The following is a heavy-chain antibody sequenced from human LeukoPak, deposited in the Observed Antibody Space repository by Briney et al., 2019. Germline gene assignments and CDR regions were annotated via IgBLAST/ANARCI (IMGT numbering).Heavy chain of an antibody. D-gene: IGHD4-23*01. Sequence: PGGSLRLSCAASGFTFSSYGMHWVRQAPGKGLEWVAVIWYDGSNKYYADSVKGRFTISRDNSKNTLYLQMNSLRAEDTAVYYCAREIYGGNHPGPTNYYYGMDVWGQGTTVTVSS. CDR3: AREIYGGNHPGPTNYYYGMDV. CDR2: IWYDGSNK. CDR1: GFTFSSYG. V-gene: IGHV3-33*01. J-gene: IGHJ6*02.